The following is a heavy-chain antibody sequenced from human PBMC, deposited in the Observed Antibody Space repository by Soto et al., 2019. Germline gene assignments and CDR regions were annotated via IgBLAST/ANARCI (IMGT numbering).Heavy chain of an antibody. V-gene: IGHV3-48*02. J-gene: IGHJ6*02. CDR1: GFTFSSYS. Sequence: GGSLRLSCAASGFTFSSYSMNWVRQAPGKGLEWVSYISSSSSTIYYADSVKGRFTISRDNAKNSLYLQMNSLRDEDTAVYYCARDRVSDIVATIRTNYYYYGMDVWGQGTTVTVSS. CDR3: ARDRVSDIVATIRTNYYYYGMDV. CDR2: ISSSSSTI. D-gene: IGHD5-12*01.